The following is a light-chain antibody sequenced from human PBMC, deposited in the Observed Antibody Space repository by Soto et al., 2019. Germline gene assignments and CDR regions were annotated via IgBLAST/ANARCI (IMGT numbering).Light chain of an antibody. Sequence: QAVVTQEPSRTVSPGGTVILTCGSSGGPVTSGHSPYWFQQKPGQAPRTLISDTSNKHSWTPARFSGSLLGGKAALTLSGAQPEDEAEYYCLLSFSGAQAFGGGTKLTVL. CDR3: LLSFSGAQA. V-gene: IGLV7-46*01. J-gene: IGLJ2*01. CDR1: GGPVTSGHS. CDR2: DTS.